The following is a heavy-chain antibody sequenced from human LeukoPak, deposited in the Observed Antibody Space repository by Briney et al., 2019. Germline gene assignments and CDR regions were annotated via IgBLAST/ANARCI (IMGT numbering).Heavy chain of an antibody. V-gene: IGHV4-39*01. D-gene: IGHD3-10*01. CDR1: GGSISSSSYY. J-gene: IGHJ4*02. CDR3: AGLRGEGLKELGY. Sequence: SETLSLTCTVSGGSISSSSYYWGWIRQPPGKGLEWIGSIYYSGSTYYNPSLKSRVTISVDTSKNQFSLKLSSVTAADTAVYYCAGLRGEGLKELGYWGQGTLVTVSS. CDR2: IYYSGST.